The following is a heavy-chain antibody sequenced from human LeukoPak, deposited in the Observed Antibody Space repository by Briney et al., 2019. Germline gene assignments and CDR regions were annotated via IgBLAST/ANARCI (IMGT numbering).Heavy chain of an antibody. Sequence: PGGSLRLSCTASGFTFGDYAMSWFRQAPGKGLEWVGFIRSKAYGGTTEYAASVKGRFTISRDDSKSIAYLQMNSLKTEDTAVYYCTRAPTTVPKGGAFDIWGQGTMVTVSS. CDR1: GFTFGDYA. D-gene: IGHD4-17*01. CDR2: IRSKAYGGTT. CDR3: TRAPTTVPKGGAFDI. V-gene: IGHV3-49*03. J-gene: IGHJ3*02.